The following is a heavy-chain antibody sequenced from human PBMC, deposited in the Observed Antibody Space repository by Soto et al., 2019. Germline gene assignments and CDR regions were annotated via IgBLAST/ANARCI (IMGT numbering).Heavy chain of an antibody. CDR2: MNPSTGNT. Sequence: QVQLVQSGAEVKKPGASVKVSCKASGYTFTSYDIIWVRQATGQGLEWMGWMNPSTGNTDSAEKCQGRLTMTRNTSISTVYMELSSLSFEDTGVYYCARGRIIVAGGFDPWGQGTLVTVSS. CDR1: GYTFTSYD. J-gene: IGHJ5*02. D-gene: IGHD6-19*01. V-gene: IGHV1-8*01. CDR3: ARGRIIVAGGFDP.